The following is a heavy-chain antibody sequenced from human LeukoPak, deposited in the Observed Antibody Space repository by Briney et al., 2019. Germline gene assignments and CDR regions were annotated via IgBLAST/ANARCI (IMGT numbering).Heavy chain of an antibody. D-gene: IGHD3-16*01. CDR1: GYTFTNYY. V-gene: IGHV1-46*01. Sequence: ASVKVSCKASGYTFTNYYIHWVRQAPGQGLEWMGMINPSGGSTTYAQKFQGRVTMTRDMSTSTVYMELSSLRSEDTAVFYCARSRLWSPRDAFGIWGQGTMVTVSS. CDR2: INPSGGST. CDR3: ARSRLWSPRDAFGI. J-gene: IGHJ3*02.